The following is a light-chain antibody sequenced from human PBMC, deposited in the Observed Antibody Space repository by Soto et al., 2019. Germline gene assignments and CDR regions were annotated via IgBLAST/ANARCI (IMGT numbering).Light chain of an antibody. Sequence: DIVMTQSPDSLAVSLGERATINCKSSQNILYSSNNRNYLAWYQQKPGQPPKLLIYWASTRESGVPDRFSGSGSGKDFTLTISSLQAEDVAFYYCKQYYGTPPTFGGGTKVEIK. J-gene: IGKJ4*01. CDR1: QNILYSSNNRNY. V-gene: IGKV4-1*01. CDR2: WAS. CDR3: KQYYGTPPT.